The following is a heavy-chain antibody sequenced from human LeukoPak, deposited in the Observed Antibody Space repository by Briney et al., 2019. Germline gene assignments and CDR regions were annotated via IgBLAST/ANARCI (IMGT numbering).Heavy chain of an antibody. J-gene: IGHJ5*02. CDR3: AKIMCENSHGPRVCWFDP. Sequence: PSETLSLTCTVSGGSIRNNYWIWFRQSPGKGLEWIGYVYYSGSPNYNPSLKSRVKISVDMSKNQFSLKLSSVTAADTAVYYCAKIMCENSHGPRVCWFDPWGQGTLVTVTS. D-gene: IGHD5-18*01. CDR1: GGSIRNNY. V-gene: IGHV4-59*01. CDR2: VYYSGSP.